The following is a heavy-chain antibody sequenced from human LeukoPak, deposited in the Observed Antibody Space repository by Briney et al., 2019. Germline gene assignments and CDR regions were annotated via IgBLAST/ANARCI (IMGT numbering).Heavy chain of an antibody. CDR2: IYYSGST. D-gene: IGHD2-21*02. J-gene: IGHJ4*02. CDR3: ASVVVVTAFTASDY. V-gene: IGHV4-39*07. Sequence: PSETLSLTCTVSGGSISSSSYYWGWIRQPPGKGLEWIGSIYYSGSTYYNPSLKSRVTISVDTSKNQFSLKLSSVTAADTAVYYCASVVVVTAFTASDYWGQGTLATVSS. CDR1: GGSISSSSYY.